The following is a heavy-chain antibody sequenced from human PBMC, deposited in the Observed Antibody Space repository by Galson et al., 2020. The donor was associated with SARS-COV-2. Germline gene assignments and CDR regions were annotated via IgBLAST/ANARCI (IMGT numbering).Heavy chain of an antibody. J-gene: IGHJ4*02. CDR1: GFSLSTSGMC. CDR2: IDWDDDK. V-gene: IGHV2-70*01. CDR3: ARTYYEILTGYYSAFDY. Sequence: SGPTLVKPTQTFTLTRTLSGFSLSTSGMCVSWIRQPPGKAMEWLELIDWDDDKYYSTSLKTRPTISKDTSKNQVVLTMTNMDPVDTATYYCARTYYEILTGYYSAFDYWGQGTRVTVSS. D-gene: IGHD3-9*01.